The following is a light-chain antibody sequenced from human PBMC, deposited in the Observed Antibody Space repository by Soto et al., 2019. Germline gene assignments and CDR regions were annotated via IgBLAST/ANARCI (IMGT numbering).Light chain of an antibody. CDR3: QSYDSSLRVL. J-gene: IGLJ3*02. CDR1: SSNIGAGYD. CDR2: GNN. Sequence: QLVLTQPPSVSGAPGQRVTISCSGSSSNIGAGYDVHWYQQLPGTAPKLLIYGNNSRPSGVPDRFSGSKSGTSASLAITGLQAEDEADYYCQSYDSSLRVLFGGGTKLTVL. V-gene: IGLV1-40*01.